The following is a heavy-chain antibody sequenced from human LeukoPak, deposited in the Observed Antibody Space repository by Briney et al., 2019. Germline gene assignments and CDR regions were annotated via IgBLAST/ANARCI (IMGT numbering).Heavy chain of an antibody. Sequence: GGSLRLSCAASGFTFSSYGMHWVRQAPGEGLEWVAVKSYDGSNEYYADSVKGRFTISRDNSKNTLYLQMNSLRPEDTAVYYCTKDQSYDSSGFSHWGQGTLVTVSS. D-gene: IGHD3-22*01. V-gene: IGHV3-30*18. CDR1: GFTFSSYG. CDR2: KSYDGSNE. J-gene: IGHJ4*02. CDR3: TKDQSYDSSGFSH.